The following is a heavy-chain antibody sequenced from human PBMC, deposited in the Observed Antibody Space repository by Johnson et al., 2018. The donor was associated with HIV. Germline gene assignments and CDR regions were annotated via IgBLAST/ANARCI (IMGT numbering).Heavy chain of an antibody. CDR1: GFTFDDYG. V-gene: IGHV3-20*04. J-gene: IGHJ3*02. CDR3: AKGKDSSSAYALDI. CDR2: IDWSGGRT. Sequence: MQLVESGGGVARPWGSLRLSCAASGFTFDDYGMSWVRQAPGKGLEWVSGIDWSGGRTGYADSVKGRFTISRDNSNNTLYLQMISLRAEDTAVYYCAKGKDSSSAYALDIWGQGTMVTVSS. D-gene: IGHD6-13*01.